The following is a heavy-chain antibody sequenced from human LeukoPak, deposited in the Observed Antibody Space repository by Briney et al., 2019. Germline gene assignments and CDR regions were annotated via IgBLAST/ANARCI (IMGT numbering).Heavy chain of an antibody. CDR2: IYYSGST. CDR1: GGSISNYY. CDR3: ARPLLRYFDWSPGNWFDP. J-gene: IGHJ5*02. V-gene: IGHV4-59*08. D-gene: IGHD3-9*01. Sequence: PSETLSLTCTVSGGSISNYYWSWIRQPPGKGLEWIGYIYYSGSTNYNPSLKSRVTISVDTSKNQFSLKLSSVTAADTAVYYCARPLLRYFDWSPGNWFDPWGQGTLVTVSS.